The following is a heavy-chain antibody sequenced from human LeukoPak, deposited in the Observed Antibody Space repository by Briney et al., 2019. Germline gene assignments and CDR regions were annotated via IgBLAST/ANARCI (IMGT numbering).Heavy chain of an antibody. Sequence: GGALMLSCAVSGFTFSSYERDWGPQAPAKGLGWVSYINCIGSTIYYADSVSGRFTISRDNVKNSVYVQMNSLSAEDTAVYYCERGAYYDILTDLVAFDIWGQWTMVTVSS. CDR3: ERGAYYDILTDLVAFDI. CDR2: INCIGSTI. CDR1: GFTFSSYE. D-gene: IGHD3-9*01. V-gene: IGHV3-48*03. J-gene: IGHJ3*02.